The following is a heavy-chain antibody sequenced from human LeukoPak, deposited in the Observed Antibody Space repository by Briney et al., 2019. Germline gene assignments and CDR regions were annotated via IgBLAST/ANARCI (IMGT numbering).Heavy chain of an antibody. CDR1: GGTFSSYA. D-gene: IGHD2-2*03. CDR3: ARVDSLYYYYMDV. V-gene: IGHV1-69*13. CDR2: IIPIFGTA. Sequence: ASVKVSCKASGGTFSSYAISWVRQAPGQGLEWMGGIIPIFGTANYAQKFQGRVTITADGSTSTAYMELSSLRSEDTAVYYCARVDSLYYYYMDVWGKGTTVTVSS. J-gene: IGHJ6*03.